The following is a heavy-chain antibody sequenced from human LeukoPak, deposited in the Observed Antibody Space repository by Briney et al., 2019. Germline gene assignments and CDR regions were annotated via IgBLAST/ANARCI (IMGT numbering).Heavy chain of an antibody. D-gene: IGHD3-22*01. CDR1: GGSISSSSYY. CDR2: IYYSGST. CDR3: ARHNRDSSGYLGY. Sequence: PSETLSLTCTVSGGSISSSSYYWGWIRQPPGKGLEWIGSIYYSGSTYYNPSLKSRVTISVDTSKNQFSLKLSSVTAADTAVYYCARHNRDSSGYLGYWGQGTLVTVSS. V-gene: IGHV4-39*01. J-gene: IGHJ4*02.